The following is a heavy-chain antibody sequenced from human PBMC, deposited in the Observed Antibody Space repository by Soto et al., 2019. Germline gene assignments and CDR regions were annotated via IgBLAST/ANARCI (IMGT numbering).Heavy chain of an antibody. V-gene: IGHV3-74*01. D-gene: IGHD3-3*01. J-gene: IGHJ6*02. CDR3: AREGKVTIFGVVPRNYGMDV. Sequence: PGGSLRLSCAASGFTFSSYWMHWVRQAPGKGLVWVSRINSDGSSTSYADSVKGRFTISRDNAKNTLYLQMNSLRAEDTAVYYCAREGKVTIFGVVPRNYGMDVWGQGTTVTVSS. CDR1: GFTFSSYW. CDR2: INSDGSST.